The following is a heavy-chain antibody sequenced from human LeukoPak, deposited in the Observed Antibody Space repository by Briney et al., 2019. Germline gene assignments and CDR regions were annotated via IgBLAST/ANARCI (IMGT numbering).Heavy chain of an antibody. J-gene: IGHJ5*02. CDR3: ARRLGYYGSGSYVYNWFAP. D-gene: IGHD3-10*01. Sequence: PSETLSLTCTVSGGSISNYYWSWIRQPAGKGLEWIGRIYTNGSTNYNPSLKSRVTMSVDTSKHQFSLKLTSVTAADTAVYYCARRLGYYGSGSYVYNWFAPWGQGSLVTVSP. CDR2: IYTNGST. CDR1: GGSISNYY. V-gene: IGHV4-4*07.